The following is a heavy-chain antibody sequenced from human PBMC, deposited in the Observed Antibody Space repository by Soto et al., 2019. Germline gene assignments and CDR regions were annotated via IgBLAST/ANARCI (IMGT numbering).Heavy chain of an antibody. V-gene: IGHV1-69*12. CDR2: IIPIFGTA. CDR3: ARTRYSGYDYLVPFDY. D-gene: IGHD5-12*01. CDR1: GGTFSSYA. J-gene: IGHJ4*02. Sequence: QVQLVQSGAEVKKPGSSEKVSCKASGGTFSSYAISWVRQAPGQGLEWMGGIIPIFGTANYAQKFQGRVTITADESTSTAYMDLSSLRSEDTAVYYCARTRYSGYDYLVPFDYWGQGTLVTVSS.